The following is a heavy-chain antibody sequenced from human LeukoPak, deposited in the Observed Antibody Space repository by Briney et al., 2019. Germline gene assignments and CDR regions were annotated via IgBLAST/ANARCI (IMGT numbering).Heavy chain of an antibody. V-gene: IGHV3-7*01. J-gene: IGHJ3*02. Sequence: SXXXFXXXWMSWVRQAPGKGVXXVANIKQDGSEKYYVDSVKGRFTISREKXKKRLYMQMNRQRDEDTAVYYCXXXXXXYXPYAFDIWGQGTMVTVSS. CDR2: IKQDGSEK. CDR3: XXXXXXYXPYAFDI. CDR1: XXXFXXXW.